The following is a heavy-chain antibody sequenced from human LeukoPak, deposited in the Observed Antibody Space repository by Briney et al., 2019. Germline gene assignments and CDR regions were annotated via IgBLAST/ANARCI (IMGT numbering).Heavy chain of an antibody. V-gene: IGHV4-34*01. CDR1: GGSFSGYY. D-gene: IGHD6-6*01. CDR2: INHSGST. CDR3: ARGRDIAARPLTYFDY. Sequence: SETLSLTCAVYGGSFSGYYWSWIRQPPGKGLEWIGEINHSGSTNYNPSLKSRVTISVDTSKNQFSLKLSSVTAADTAVYYCARGRDIAARPLTYFDYWGQGTLVTVCS. J-gene: IGHJ4*02.